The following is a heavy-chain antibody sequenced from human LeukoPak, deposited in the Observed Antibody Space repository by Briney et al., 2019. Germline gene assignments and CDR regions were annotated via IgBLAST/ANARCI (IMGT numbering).Heavy chain of an antibody. Sequence: PGGSLRLSCAASGFTFSSYAMSWVRQAPGKGLEWVSAISGSGGSTYYADSVKGRFTISRDNAKNSLYLQMNSLRAEDTAVYYCAREPLGYGSGSYYISYDYWGQGTLVTVSS. CDR2: ISGSGGST. V-gene: IGHV3-23*01. D-gene: IGHD3-10*01. CDR3: AREPLGYGSGSYYISYDY. CDR1: GFTFSSYA. J-gene: IGHJ4*02.